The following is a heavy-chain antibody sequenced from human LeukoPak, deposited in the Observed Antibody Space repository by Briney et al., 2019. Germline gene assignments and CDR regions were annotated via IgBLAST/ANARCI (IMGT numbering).Heavy chain of an antibody. CDR3: ARDREGYYYYSNVYFFIAY. J-gene: IGHJ4*02. V-gene: IGHV3-48*03. Sequence: GGSLRLSCAASGSPFSTYEMNWVRQAPGKGLEWVSYISSSGSTIYYADSVKGRFTISRDNAKNSLYLQMNSLSAEDTAVYYCARDREGYYYYSNVYFFIAYWGQGTLVTVSS. D-gene: IGHD3-22*01. CDR2: ISSSGSTI. CDR1: GSPFSTYE.